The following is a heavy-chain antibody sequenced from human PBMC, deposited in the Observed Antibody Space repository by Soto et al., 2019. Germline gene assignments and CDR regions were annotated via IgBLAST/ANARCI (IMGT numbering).Heavy chain of an antibody. CDR1: GFTFNMAW. CDR3: TISGGYSNSHHGFDP. J-gene: IGHJ5*02. Sequence: DVLLVESGGGLVKPGASLRLSCAASGFTFNMAWLSWVRQAPGKGLEWVGRIGGNTESGTTDYAAPVTGRFTISRDDSKNTVYLQINSLKTEDTAVYYCTISGGYSNSHHGFDPWGQGTPVIVSS. D-gene: IGHD6-13*01. CDR2: IGGNTESGTT. V-gene: IGHV3-15*04.